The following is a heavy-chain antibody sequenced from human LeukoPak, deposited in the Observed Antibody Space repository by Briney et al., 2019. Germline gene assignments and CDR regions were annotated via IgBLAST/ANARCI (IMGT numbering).Heavy chain of an antibody. V-gene: IGHV3-73*01. J-gene: IGHJ4*02. Sequence: PGGSLKLSCAASGFTFSGFAMHWVRQASGKGLEWVGRIRSKANSYATAYAASVKGRFTISRDESKNTAYLQMNSLKTEDTAVYYCTSQNDYWGQGTLVTVSS. CDR1: GFTFSGFA. CDR2: IRSKANSYAT. CDR3: TSQNDY.